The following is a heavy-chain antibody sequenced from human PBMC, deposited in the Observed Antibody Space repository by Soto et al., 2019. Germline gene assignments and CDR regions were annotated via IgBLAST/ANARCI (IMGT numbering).Heavy chain of an antibody. D-gene: IGHD5-12*01. CDR1: GGSFSDYY. Sequence: SETLSLTCAVYGGSFSDYYWSWIRQPPGKGLEWIGYIYYSGSTYYNPSLKSRVTISVDTSKNQFSLKLSSVTAADTALYYCALKHGGYDYLNNWFDPWGQGTLVTVSS. V-gene: IGHV4-30-4*01. CDR2: IYYSGST. J-gene: IGHJ5*02. CDR3: ALKHGGYDYLNNWFDP.